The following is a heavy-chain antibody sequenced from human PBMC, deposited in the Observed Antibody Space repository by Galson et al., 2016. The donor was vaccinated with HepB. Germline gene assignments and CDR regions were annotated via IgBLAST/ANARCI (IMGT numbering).Heavy chain of an antibody. Sequence: SLRLSCAASGFTFSTYAMSWVRQSPGKGLEWVSAISGSGAGETTYYADSVRGRFAIFRHNSDNSLFLQMTSLRADDTAVYYCAKAPLVTCDHVRCYPFDYWGQGTLVTVSS. J-gene: IGHJ4*02. V-gene: IGHV3-23*01. CDR3: AKAPLVTCDHVRCYPFDY. D-gene: IGHD3-16*02. CDR2: ISGSGAGETT. CDR1: GFTFSTYA.